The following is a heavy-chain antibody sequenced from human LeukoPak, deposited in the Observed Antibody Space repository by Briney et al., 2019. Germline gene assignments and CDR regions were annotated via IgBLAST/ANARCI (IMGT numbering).Heavy chain of an antibody. J-gene: IGHJ4*02. Sequence: ASVKVSCKASGYTFTGYYMHWVRQAPRQRLEWMGWINPNSGGTNYAQKFQGRVTMTRDTSISTAYMELNRLRSDDTAVYYCARVSVYRSDFDYWGQGTLVTVSS. CDR2: INPNSGGT. CDR1: GYTFTGYY. CDR3: ARVSVYRSDFDY. D-gene: IGHD1-26*01. V-gene: IGHV1-2*02.